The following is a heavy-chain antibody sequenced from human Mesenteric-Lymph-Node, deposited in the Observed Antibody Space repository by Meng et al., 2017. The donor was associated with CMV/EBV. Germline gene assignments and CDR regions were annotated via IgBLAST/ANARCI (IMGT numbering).Heavy chain of an antibody. J-gene: IGHJ4*02. D-gene: IGHD2-15*01. CDR2: IFSNDDQ. CDR1: GFSLSNAKMG. CDR3: ARILRGQRVSLIRLPGYFFDF. Sequence: SGPTLVKPTETLTLTCAVSGFSLSNAKMGVSWIRQPPGKALEWLAHIFSNDDQSYNTSLRSRLTMSKDISKSQVVLTMTNMDPLDTATYYCARILRGQRVSLIRLPGYFFDFWGQGTLVTVSS. V-gene: IGHV2-26*01.